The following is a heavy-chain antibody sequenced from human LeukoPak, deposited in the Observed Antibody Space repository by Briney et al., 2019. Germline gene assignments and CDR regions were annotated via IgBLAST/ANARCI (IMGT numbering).Heavy chain of an antibody. CDR2: IYYSGTT. Sequence: PSETLSLTCTVSGGSISYYYWSWIRPSPGKGLEWIGYIYYSGTTNYNPSLKSRVTISVDTSKNQFSLQLRSVTAADTAVYYCAREDPQTTVPEGMDVWGQGTTVTVSS. D-gene: IGHD4-17*01. V-gene: IGHV4-59*01. CDR3: AREDPQTTVPEGMDV. CDR1: GGSISYYY. J-gene: IGHJ6*02.